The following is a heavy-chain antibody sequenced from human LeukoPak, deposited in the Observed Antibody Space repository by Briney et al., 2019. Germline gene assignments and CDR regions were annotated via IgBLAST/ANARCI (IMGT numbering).Heavy chain of an antibody. CDR1: GGSISSYY. CDR3: ARGGGYCSSNTCSPFDY. D-gene: IGHD2-2*01. Sequence: PSETLSLTCTVSGGSISSYYWSWIRQPPGKGLEWIGYIYHSGSTYYNPSLKSRVTISIDTSKNQFSLKLTSVTAADTAFYYCARGGGYCSSNTCSPFDYWGQGTLVTVSS. CDR2: IYHSGST. J-gene: IGHJ4*02. V-gene: IGHV4-59*12.